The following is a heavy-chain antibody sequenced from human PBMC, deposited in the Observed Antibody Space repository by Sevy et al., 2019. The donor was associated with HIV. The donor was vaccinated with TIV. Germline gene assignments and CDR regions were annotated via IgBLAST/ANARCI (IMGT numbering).Heavy chain of an antibody. Sequence: GGSLRLSCAASGFPFSNSWMTWVRQAPGKGLEWVANIKEDGSEIYYVDSVKGRFTISRDNAKNSLYLQMNSLRAEDTAEYYCLVSFDYWGQGTLVTVSS. V-gene: IGHV3-7*03. D-gene: IGHD3-10*01. CDR3: LVSFDY. J-gene: IGHJ4*02. CDR1: GFPFSNSW. CDR2: IKEDGSEI.